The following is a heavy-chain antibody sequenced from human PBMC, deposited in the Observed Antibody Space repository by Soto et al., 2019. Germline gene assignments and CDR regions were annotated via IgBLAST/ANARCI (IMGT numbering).Heavy chain of an antibody. V-gene: IGHV4-31*03. D-gene: IGHD5-18*01. CDR1: GGSISSAAYY. Sequence: QVQLQESGPGLVKPSQTLSLSCTVSGGSISSAAYYWSWIRQHPGKGLEWIGYIPHSGSTYYTPSLKSRVIISADTSKNQFSLNLTSVTAADTALYYCAREYTYGSNFFDCWGQGALVTVSS. CDR2: IPHSGST. CDR3: AREYTYGSNFFDC. J-gene: IGHJ4*02.